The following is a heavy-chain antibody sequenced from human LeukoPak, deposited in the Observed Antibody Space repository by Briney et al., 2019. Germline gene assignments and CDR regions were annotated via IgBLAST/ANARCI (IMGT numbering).Heavy chain of an antibody. V-gene: IGHV3-13*01. CDR3: ARPTNIPLVLDWYFDL. J-gene: IGHJ2*01. D-gene: IGHD2-8*01. CDR2: IGTAGDT. CDR1: GFTFNNYD. Sequence: GGSLRLSCAASGFTFNNYDKHWVRQATGKGLEWVSSIGTAGDTYYPGSVKGRFTISRENANNSLYLQMNTLRVEDTAVYYCARPTNIPLVLDWYFDLWGRGTLVTVSS.